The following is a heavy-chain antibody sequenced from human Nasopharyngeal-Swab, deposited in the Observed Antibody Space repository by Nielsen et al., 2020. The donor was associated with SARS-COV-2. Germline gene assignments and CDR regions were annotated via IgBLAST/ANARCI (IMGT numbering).Heavy chain of an antibody. CDR2: IGTAGDT. CDR1: GFTFRSYD. CDR3: ARDVGGHWYFDL. J-gene: IGHJ2*01. Sequence: GESLKISCAASGFTFRSYDMHWVRQATGKGLEWVSAIGTAGDTYYPGSVKGRFTISRENAKNSLYLQMNSLRAGDTAVYYCARDVGGHWYFDLWGRGTLVTVSS. V-gene: IGHV3-13*01. D-gene: IGHD1-26*01.